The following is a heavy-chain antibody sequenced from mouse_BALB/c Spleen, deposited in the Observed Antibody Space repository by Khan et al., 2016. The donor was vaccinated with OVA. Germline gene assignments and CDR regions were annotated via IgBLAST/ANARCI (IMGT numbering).Heavy chain of an antibody. Sequence: QVQLKQSGAELVRPGVSVKISCKGSGYTFTDFTMHWVKQSHAKSLEWIGVINTYYGDVTYNQKFKGKATMTVDKSSSTAYMELARLTSEDSAIFYVKGGGGGSRFAYWGQGTLVTVSA. CDR1: GYTFTDFT. V-gene: IGHV1S137*01. CDR2: INTYYGDV. D-gene: IGHD1-3*01. J-gene: IGHJ3*01. CDR3: KGGGGGSRFAY.